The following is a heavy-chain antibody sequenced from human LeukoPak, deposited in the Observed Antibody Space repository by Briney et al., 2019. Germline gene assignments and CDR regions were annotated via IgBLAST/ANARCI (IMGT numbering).Heavy chain of an antibody. J-gene: IGHJ4*02. CDR2: ISYDGSNK. CDR1: GFTFSSYA. CDR3: ARGATFALDY. Sequence: GGSLRLSCAASGFTFSSYAMHWVRQAPGKGLEWVAVISYDGSNKYYADSVKGRFTISRDNSKNTLYPQMNSLRAEDTAVYYCARGATFALDYWGQGTLVTVSS. D-gene: IGHD3-10*01. V-gene: IGHV3-30-3*01.